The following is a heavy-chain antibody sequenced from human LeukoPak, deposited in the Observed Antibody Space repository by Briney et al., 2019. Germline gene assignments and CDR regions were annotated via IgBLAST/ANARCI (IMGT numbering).Heavy chain of an antibody. V-gene: IGHV3-66*01. CDR3: VRDGYRD. CDR1: GFTVSSNY. D-gene: IGHD6-25*01. CDR2: IYTDGNT. Sequence: PGGSLRLSCAASGFTVSSNYMSWVRQAPGKGLEWVSVIYTDGNTYYAVSVKGRFTISRDNSKNTLYLQMNSLRADDTAVYYCVRDGYRDWGQGTLVTVSS. J-gene: IGHJ4*02.